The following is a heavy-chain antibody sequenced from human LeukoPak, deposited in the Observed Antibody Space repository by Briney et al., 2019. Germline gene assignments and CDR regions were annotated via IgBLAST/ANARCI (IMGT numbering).Heavy chain of an antibody. V-gene: IGHV3-48*04. CDR1: GFTFSSYS. J-gene: IGHJ4*02. D-gene: IGHD4-17*01. CDR2: ISTSSTSI. Sequence: GGSLRLSCAASGFTFSSYSVSWVRQAPGKGLDWVSYISTSSTSIYYADSVKGRFTISRDNAKNSLYLQMNSLRAEDTAVYYCARDLLTTVTPHFVDYWGQGTLVTVSS. CDR3: ARDLLTTVTPHFVDY.